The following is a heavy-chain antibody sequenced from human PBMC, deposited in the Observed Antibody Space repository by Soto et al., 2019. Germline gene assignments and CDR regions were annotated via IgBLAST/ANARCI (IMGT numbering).Heavy chain of an antibody. CDR3: ARFKYYFDY. Sequence: SETLSLTCAVSGGSISSGGYYWSWIRQPPGKGLEWIGYINHSGSTNYNPSLKSRVTISVDTSKNQFSLKLSSVTAADTAVYYCARFKYYFDYWGQGTLVTVSS. CDR2: INHSGST. V-gene: IGHV4-61*08. CDR1: GGSISSGGYY. J-gene: IGHJ4*02.